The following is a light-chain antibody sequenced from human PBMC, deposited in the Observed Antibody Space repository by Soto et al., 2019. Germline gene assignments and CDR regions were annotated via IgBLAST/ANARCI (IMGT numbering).Light chain of an antibody. CDR1: QSISSW. CDR2: DAS. CDR3: QQYHSYYPWT. V-gene: IGKV1-5*01. Sequence: DIQTTQSPSTLSASVGDRVTITCRASQSISSWVAWYQQKPGKAPKLLIYDASSLESGVPSRFSGSGSGTDFSLTISSLQPDDFATYYCQQYHSYYPWTFGQGTKVDIK. J-gene: IGKJ1*01.